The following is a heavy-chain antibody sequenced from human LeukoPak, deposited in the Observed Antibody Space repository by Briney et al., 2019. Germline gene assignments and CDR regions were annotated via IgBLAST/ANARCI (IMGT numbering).Heavy chain of an antibody. CDR1: GGSISSSSYY. CDR3: ARYVEPFLEWLWRNWFDP. V-gene: IGHV4-39*01. CDR2: IYYSGST. D-gene: IGHD3-3*01. Sequence: SETLSLTCTVSGGSISSSSYYWGWIRQPPGKGLEWIGNIYYSGSTYYNPSLKSRVTISVDTSKNQFSLKLSSVTAADTAVYYRARYVEPFLEWLWRNWFDPWGQGTLVTVSS. J-gene: IGHJ5*02.